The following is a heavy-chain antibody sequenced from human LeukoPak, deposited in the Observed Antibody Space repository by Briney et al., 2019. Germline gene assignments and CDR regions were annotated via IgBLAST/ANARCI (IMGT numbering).Heavy chain of an antibody. V-gene: IGHV3-30*03. D-gene: IGHD2-2*01. J-gene: IGHJ6*02. Sequence: PGGSLRLSCAASGFTFSSYGMHWVRQAPGKGLEWVAVISYDGSNKYYADSVKGRFTISRDNSKNTLYLQMNSLRAEDTAVYYCARDKIVVVPATRYYYYYGMDVWGQGTTVTVSS. CDR2: ISYDGSNK. CDR3: ARDKIVVVPATRYYYYYGMDV. CDR1: GFTFSSYG.